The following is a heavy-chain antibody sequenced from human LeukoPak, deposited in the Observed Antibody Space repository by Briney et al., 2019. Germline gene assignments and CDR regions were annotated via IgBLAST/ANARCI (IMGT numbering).Heavy chain of an antibody. CDR2: IYTSGST. CDR1: GGSISSYY. Sequence: TSETLSLTCTVSGGSISSYYWSWIRQPAGKGLEWIGRIYTSGSTNYNPSLKSRVTMSVDTSKNQFSLKLSSVTAADTAVYYCASQRYYYDSSGQGNVDYWGQGTLVTVSS. V-gene: IGHV4-4*07. CDR3: ASQRYYYDSSGQGNVDY. D-gene: IGHD3-22*01. J-gene: IGHJ4*02.